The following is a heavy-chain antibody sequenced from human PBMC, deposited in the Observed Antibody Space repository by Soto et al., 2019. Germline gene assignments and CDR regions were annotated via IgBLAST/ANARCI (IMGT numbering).Heavy chain of an antibody. Sequence: EVQLVDSGGGLVQPGGSLRLSCAASGFTFSTYWMTWVRQAPGKGLEWVASIKLDGSEKQYVDSVKGRFTISRDNAKESLYLQLNSLRGEDSGLYYCARGTTSEDWGQGTRVTVSS. CDR2: IKLDGSEK. V-gene: IGHV3-7*01. J-gene: IGHJ4*02. CDR1: GFTFSTYW. D-gene: IGHD1-1*01. CDR3: ARGTTSED.